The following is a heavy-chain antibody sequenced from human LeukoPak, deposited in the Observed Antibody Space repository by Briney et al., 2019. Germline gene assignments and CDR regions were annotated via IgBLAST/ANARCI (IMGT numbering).Heavy chain of an antibody. V-gene: IGHV3-13*01. CDR1: GFTFSDYD. CDR3: ARFGPDAFDI. Sequence: GGSLRLSCAASGFTFSDYDMHWVRQVTGRGLEWVSTIGTVGDTYYRDSVKGRFPIPRENANNSLYLQMNSLRGGDTAVYYCARFGPDAFDIWGPGTMVTVSS. CDR2: IGTVGDT. D-gene: IGHD3-16*01. J-gene: IGHJ3*02.